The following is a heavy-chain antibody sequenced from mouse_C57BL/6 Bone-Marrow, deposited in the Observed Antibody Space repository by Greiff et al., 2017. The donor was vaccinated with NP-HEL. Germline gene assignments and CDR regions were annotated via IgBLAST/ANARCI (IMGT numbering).Heavy chain of an antibody. D-gene: IGHD3-2*02. CDR1: GYTFTSYG. CDR2: IYPRSGNT. Sequence: QVQLQQSGAELARPGASVKLSCKASGYTFTSYGISWVKQRTGQGLEWIGEIYPRSGNTYYNEKFKGKATLTADKSSSTAYMELRSLTSEDSAVYFCAQTAQAKRFAYWGQGTLVTVSA. V-gene: IGHV1-81*01. CDR3: AQTAQAKRFAY. J-gene: IGHJ3*01.